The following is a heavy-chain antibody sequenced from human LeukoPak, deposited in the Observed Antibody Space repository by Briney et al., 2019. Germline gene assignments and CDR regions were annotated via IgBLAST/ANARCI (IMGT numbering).Heavy chain of an antibody. J-gene: IGHJ4*02. CDR2: IIPIFGTA. D-gene: IGHD3-3*01. CDR3: ARNLRFLEWLLDY. V-gene: IGHV1-69*13. CDR1: GGTFISYA. Sequence: SVKVSCKASGGTFISYAISWVRQAPGQGLEWMGGIIPIFGTANYAQKFQDRVTITADESTSTAYMELSSLRSEDTAVYYCARNLRFLEWLLDYWGQGTLVTVSS.